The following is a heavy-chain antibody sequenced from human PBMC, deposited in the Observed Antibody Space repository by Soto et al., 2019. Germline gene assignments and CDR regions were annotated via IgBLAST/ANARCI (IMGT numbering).Heavy chain of an antibody. CDR3: AHRWANGGRFGY. D-gene: IGHD4-17*01. Sequence: QITLKESGPTLVKPTQTLTLTCSFSGFSLSTSGVGVGWIRQPPGKALEWLALIYWDDDKRYSPSLKSRLTITKDTSKNQVVLTMTNMDPVDTATYYSAHRWANGGRFGYWGQGTLVTVSS. V-gene: IGHV2-5*02. CDR2: IYWDDDK. J-gene: IGHJ4*02. CDR1: GFSLSTSGVG.